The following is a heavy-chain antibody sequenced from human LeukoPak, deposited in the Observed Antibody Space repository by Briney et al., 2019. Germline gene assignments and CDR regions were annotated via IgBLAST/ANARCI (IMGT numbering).Heavy chain of an antibody. J-gene: IGHJ4*02. CDR1: GFTFISYA. CDR3: ARNENSGWGYFDY. Sequence: GSLRLSCAASGFTFISYAMSWGGRAPAKGLEGGAVIGDSNGITFYVGSVKGRFTIYRDNSKDTLYLQMNSLRAEDTAVYYCARNENSGWGYFDYWGQGTLVTVSS. V-gene: IGHV3-23*01. D-gene: IGHD6-25*01. CDR2: IGDSNGIT.